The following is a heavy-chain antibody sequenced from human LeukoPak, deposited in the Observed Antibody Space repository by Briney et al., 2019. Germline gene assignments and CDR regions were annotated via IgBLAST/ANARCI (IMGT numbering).Heavy chain of an antibody. Sequence: GSLRLSCAAFGFTFSDHYMDWVRQAPGQGLEWVGRISNSRNDYTTAYAASVKGIFTISRDESTNSLFLQMSSLKTEDTAVYYCARGGTSYYDSRYYDYWGPGTLVTVSS. CDR3: ARGGTSYYDSRYYDY. V-gene: IGHV3-72*01. CDR2: ISNSRNDYTT. CDR1: GFTFSDHY. J-gene: IGHJ4*02. D-gene: IGHD3-22*01.